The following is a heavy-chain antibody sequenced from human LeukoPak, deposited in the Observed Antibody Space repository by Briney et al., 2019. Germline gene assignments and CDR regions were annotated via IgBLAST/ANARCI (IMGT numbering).Heavy chain of an antibody. CDR1: GGSISSYY. CDR2: IYTSGGT. V-gene: IGHV4-4*07. J-gene: IGHJ6*03. CDR3: ARVQKIVVVPAAIGENYYYYYMDV. Sequence: SETLSLTCTVSGGSISSYYRSWVRQPAGKGLEWIGRIYTSGGTTYNPPLKSRVTMSVDTSKNQFSLKLSSVTAADTAVYYCARVQKIVVVPAAIGENYYYYYMDVWGKGTTVTVSS. D-gene: IGHD2-2*01.